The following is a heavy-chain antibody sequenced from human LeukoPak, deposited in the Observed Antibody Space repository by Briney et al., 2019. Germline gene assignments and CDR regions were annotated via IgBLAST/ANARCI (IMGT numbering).Heavy chain of an antibody. Sequence: RTGGSLRLSCAASGFTFSTYWMNWVRKAPGRGLEWVASIKDDGSEKNYVDSVKGRFTISRDNANKSLCLQMNSLRAEDTAVYYCVAAGGYWGQGALVTVSS. CDR2: IKDDGSEK. D-gene: IGHD6-13*01. CDR3: VAAGGY. CDR1: GFTFSTYW. J-gene: IGHJ4*02. V-gene: IGHV3-7*05.